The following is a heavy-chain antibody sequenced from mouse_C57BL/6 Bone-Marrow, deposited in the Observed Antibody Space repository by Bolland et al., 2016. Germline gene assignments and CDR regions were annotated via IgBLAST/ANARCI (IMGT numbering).Heavy chain of an antibody. D-gene: IGHD1-1*01. Sequence: DTNYNQKFKGKATLTVDKSSSTAYMQLSSLTSEDSAVYYCGAPAPCSGDYAMDYWGQGTS. J-gene: IGHJ4*01. V-gene: IGHV1-74*01. CDR3: GAPAPCSGDYAMDY. CDR2: DT.